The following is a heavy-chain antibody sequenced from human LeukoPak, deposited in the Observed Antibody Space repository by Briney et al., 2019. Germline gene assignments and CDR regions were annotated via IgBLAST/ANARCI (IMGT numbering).Heavy chain of an antibody. CDR2: ISSDGINT. Sequence: PGGSLRLSCAASGFTFSNYWMHWVRQAPGKGLVWVSRISSDGINTSYADSVKGRFTISRDNAKNSLYLQMNSLRAEDTAVYYCASNSAYYYDSSGYYPDYWGQGTLVTASS. J-gene: IGHJ4*02. CDR3: ASNSAYYYDSSGYYPDY. D-gene: IGHD3-22*01. CDR1: GFTFSNYW. V-gene: IGHV3-74*01.